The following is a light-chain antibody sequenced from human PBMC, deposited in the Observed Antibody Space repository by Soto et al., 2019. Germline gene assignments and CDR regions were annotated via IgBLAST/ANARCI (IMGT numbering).Light chain of an antibody. CDR1: LSMGRS. CDR3: QLRLRYPWT. CDR2: QAS. V-gene: IGKV1-5*03. Sequence: TESRSTQSGSVGDIVGSRCLAILSMGRSLAWYHHQPGKPPKLLIYQASSLEGGVPSRFRGSGSEREFTLTISSLQPEEFATYDCQLRLRYPWTFGLGTKVDI. J-gene: IGKJ1*01.